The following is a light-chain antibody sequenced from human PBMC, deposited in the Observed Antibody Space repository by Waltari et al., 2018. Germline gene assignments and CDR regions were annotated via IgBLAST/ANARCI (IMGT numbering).Light chain of an antibody. V-gene: IGLV5-45*03. CDR3: MIWNSGTSV. Sequence: QAVLTQPSSLSASPGASARLTCTLHSGINVADRKIYWYQQKPGKPPQYLLRFRSDLDNQQDSGLPSRFSGSKDASANAGILLISGLQSEDEADYYCMIWNSGTSVFGGVTTLTVL. CDR1: SGINVADRK. J-gene: IGLJ2*01. CDR2: FRSDLDN.